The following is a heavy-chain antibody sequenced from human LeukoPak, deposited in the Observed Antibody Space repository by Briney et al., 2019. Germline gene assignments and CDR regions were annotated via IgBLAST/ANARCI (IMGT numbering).Heavy chain of an antibody. J-gene: IGHJ4*02. CDR2: IDSYSNYI. CDR1: GFTFNTYS. D-gene: IGHD5-12*01. CDR3: SRGKFSRSGFDFYFDY. Sequence: GGSLRLSCVASGFTFNTYSMHWVRQAPGQGLEWVSSIDSYSNYIYYADSVKGRFTISRDNAKNSLYLQMNSLRVEDTAVYYCSRGKFSRSGFDFYFDYWGRGTLVTVSS. V-gene: IGHV3-21*01.